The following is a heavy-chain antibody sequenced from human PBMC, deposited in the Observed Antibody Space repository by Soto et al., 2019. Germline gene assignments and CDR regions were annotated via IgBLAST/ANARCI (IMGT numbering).Heavy chain of an antibody. J-gene: IGHJ4*02. D-gene: IGHD3-3*01. CDR1: GFTVTNAW. V-gene: IGHV3-15*01. Sequence: EVQLVESGGGLVKPGGSLRLSCAASGFTVTNAWMSWVRQAPGKGLEWVGRIKGKTEGGTTDYAAPVRGRFTMSRDDSRNTLYLQMNSLKTEDTAVYYCTTVPSGWRAPGGWGQGNLVTVSS. CDR2: IKGKTEGGTT. CDR3: TTVPSGWRAPGG.